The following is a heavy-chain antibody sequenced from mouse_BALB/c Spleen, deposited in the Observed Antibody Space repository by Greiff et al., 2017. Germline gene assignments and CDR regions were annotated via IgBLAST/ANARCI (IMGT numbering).Heavy chain of an antibody. D-gene: IGHD1-1*01. J-gene: IGHJ1*01. CDR3: ARHGGSSYDWYFDV. CDR1: GFTFSSYT. Sequence: EVKLVESGGGLVQPGGSLKLSCAASGFTFSSYTMSWVRQTPEKRLEWVAYISNGGGSTYYPDTVKGRFTISRDNAKNTLYLQMSSLKSEDTAMYYCARHGGSSYDWYFDVWGAGTTVTVSS. CDR2: ISNGGGST. V-gene: IGHV5-12-2*01.